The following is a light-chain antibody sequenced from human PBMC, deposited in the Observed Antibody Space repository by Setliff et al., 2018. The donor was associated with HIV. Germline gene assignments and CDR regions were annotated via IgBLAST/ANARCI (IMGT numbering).Light chain of an antibody. CDR3: SSYTSRNSYV. V-gene: IGLV2-14*01. Sequence: QSALTQPASVSGSPGQSITISCTGTSSDVGGYKFVSWFQRHPGKAPKLMIYEVSTRPLGVSNRFSGSKSGNMASLTISGLQAEDEADYYCSSYTSRNSYVFGTGTKVTVL. CDR2: EVS. J-gene: IGLJ1*01. CDR1: SSDVGGYKF.